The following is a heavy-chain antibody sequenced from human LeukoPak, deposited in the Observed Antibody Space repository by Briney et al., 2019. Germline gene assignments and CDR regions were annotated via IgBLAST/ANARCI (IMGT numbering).Heavy chain of an antibody. CDR1: GFTFSSYG. CDR3: AKAPRDGYDWRFDY. J-gene: IGHJ4*02. V-gene: IGHV3-30*18. Sequence: GRSLRLSCAASGFTFSSYGMHWVRQAPGKGLEWVAVISYDGSNKYYADSVKGRFTISRDNSKITLYLQMNSLRAEDTAVYYCAKAPRDGYDWRFDYWGQGTLVTVSS. CDR2: ISYDGSNK. D-gene: IGHD5-24*01.